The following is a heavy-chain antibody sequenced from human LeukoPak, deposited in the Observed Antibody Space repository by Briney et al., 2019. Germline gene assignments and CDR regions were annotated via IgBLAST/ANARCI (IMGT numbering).Heavy chain of an antibody. V-gene: IGHV4-4*02. Sequence: SETLSLTCAVSGGSISSSNWWSWVRQPPGKGLEWIGSIYHSGSTYYNPSLKSRVTISVDTSKNQFSLKLSSVTAADTAVYYCARDEMATIPFDYWGQGTLVTVSS. CDR1: GGSISSSNW. D-gene: IGHD5-24*01. CDR2: IYHSGST. J-gene: IGHJ4*02. CDR3: ARDEMATIPFDY.